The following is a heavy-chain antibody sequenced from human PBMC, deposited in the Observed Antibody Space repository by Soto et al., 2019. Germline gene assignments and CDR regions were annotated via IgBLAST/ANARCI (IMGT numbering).Heavy chain of an antibody. CDR2: IIPSFNTA. D-gene: IGHD1-26*01. CDR3: ASGPFTLSGNYLDY. V-gene: IGHV1-69*01. CDR1: GGTFNLYA. J-gene: IGHJ4*02. Sequence: QVLVVQSGAEVKKPGSSVKVSCKVSGGTFNLYAMSWVRQAPGQGLEWMGGIIPSFNTAKYAQKFQGRVTITADESTSTAYMELSSLRSEDTAVYFCASGPFTLSGNYLDYWGQGTLVTVSS.